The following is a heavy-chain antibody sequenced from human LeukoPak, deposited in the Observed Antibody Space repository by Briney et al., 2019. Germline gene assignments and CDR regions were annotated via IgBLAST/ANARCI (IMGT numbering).Heavy chain of an antibody. Sequence: SGTLSLTCAVSGGSISSSNWRSRVRQPPGEGLEWIGEIYHSGSTNYNPSLKSRVTISVDKSKNQFSLKLSSVTAADTAVYYCASLVVPSQYYYYGMDVWGKGTTVTVSS. V-gene: IGHV4-4*02. J-gene: IGHJ6*04. D-gene: IGHD2-2*01. CDR2: IYHSGST. CDR1: GGSISSSNW. CDR3: ASLVVPSQYYYYGMDV.